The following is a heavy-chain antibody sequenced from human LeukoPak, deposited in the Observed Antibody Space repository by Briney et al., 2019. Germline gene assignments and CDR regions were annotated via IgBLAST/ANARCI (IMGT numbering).Heavy chain of an antibody. J-gene: IGHJ3*02. D-gene: IGHD3-22*01. CDR3: ARHGRITMIVGHAFDI. CDR2: IYYSGST. CDR1: GGSISSYY. Sequence: SETLSLTCTVPGGSISSYYWSWIRQPPGKGLEWIGYIYYSGSTNYNPSLKSRVTISVDTSKNQFSLKLSSVTAADTAVYYCARHGRITMIVGHAFDIWGQGTMVTVSS. V-gene: IGHV4-59*08.